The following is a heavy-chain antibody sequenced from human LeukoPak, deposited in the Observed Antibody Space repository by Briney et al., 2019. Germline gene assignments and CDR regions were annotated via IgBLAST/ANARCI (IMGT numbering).Heavy chain of an antibody. J-gene: IGHJ5*02. CDR2: ISAYNGNT. CDR1: GYTCTSYG. Sequence: ASVKVSGKASGYTCTSYGSSWVRQAPGQGLEWMGWISAYNGNTNYAQKLQGRVTMTTDTSTSTAYMELRSLRSDDTAVYYCAGVRRSSWLNGGFDPWGQGTLVTVSS. V-gene: IGHV1-18*01. CDR3: AGVRRSSWLNGGFDP. D-gene: IGHD6-13*01.